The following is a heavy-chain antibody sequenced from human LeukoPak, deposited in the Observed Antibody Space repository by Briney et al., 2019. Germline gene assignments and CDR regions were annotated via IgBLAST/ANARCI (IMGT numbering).Heavy chain of an antibody. V-gene: IGHV3-30*02. CDR3: AKGDVLRYFDWLSFDY. J-gene: IGHJ4*02. Sequence: GGSLRLSXAASGFTFSSYWMSWLRQAPGKGLEWVAFIRYDGSNKYYADSVKGRFTISRDNSKNTLYLQMNSLRAEDTAVYYCAKGDVLRYFDWLSFDYWGQGTLVTVSS. CDR1: GFTFSSYW. CDR2: IRYDGSNK. D-gene: IGHD3-9*01.